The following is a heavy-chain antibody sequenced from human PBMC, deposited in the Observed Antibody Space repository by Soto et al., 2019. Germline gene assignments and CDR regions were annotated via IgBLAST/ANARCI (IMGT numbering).Heavy chain of an antibody. CDR1: GYNFMRYG. Sequence: QVQMVQSGAEVKKPGASVKVSCKASGYNFMRYGFTWVRQAPGQGLEWMGWINVDNGETKYPQKIQGRVTMTTDTSTSTVYMERRRLTSDDTAVYYCARWISGGYSDWFDPWGHGTLVTVSS. CDR2: INVDNGET. D-gene: IGHD1-26*01. CDR3: ARWISGGYSDWFDP. V-gene: IGHV1-18*04. J-gene: IGHJ5*02.